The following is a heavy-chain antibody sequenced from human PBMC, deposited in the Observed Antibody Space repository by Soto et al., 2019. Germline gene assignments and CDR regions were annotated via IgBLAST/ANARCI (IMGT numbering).Heavy chain of an antibody. CDR1: GITFNRSA. CDR3: AAVQEFPYSMGI. V-gene: IGHV1-58*02. CDR2: IVVGSNNR. J-gene: IGHJ6*02. D-gene: IGHD2-15*01. Sequence: QMQLVQSGPEVKKPGTSVKVSCKASGITFNRSAIQWVRQARGQRLEWVGWIVVGSNNRDYAQKFQERVTITSDMSTSTVSMELSSLSSEDTAVYYCAAVQEFPYSMGIWGQGTTVTVSS.